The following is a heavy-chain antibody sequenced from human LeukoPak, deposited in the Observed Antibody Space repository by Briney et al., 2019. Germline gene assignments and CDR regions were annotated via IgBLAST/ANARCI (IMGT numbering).Heavy chain of an antibody. D-gene: IGHD2-15*01. CDR1: GFTVSSNY. CDR2: IYSGGST. J-gene: IGHJ4*02. V-gene: IGHV3-53*01. CDR3: ASRYCCGGSCRGLFDY. Sequence: PGGSLRLSCAASGFTVSSNYMSWVRQAPGKGLEWVSVIYSGGSTYYADSVKGRFTISRDNSKNTLYLQMNSLRAEDTAVYYCASRYCCGGSCRGLFDYWGQGTLVTVSS.